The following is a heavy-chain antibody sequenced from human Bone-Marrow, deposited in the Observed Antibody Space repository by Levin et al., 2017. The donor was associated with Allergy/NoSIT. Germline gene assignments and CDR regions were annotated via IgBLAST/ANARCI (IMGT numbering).Heavy chain of an antibody. V-gene: IGHV4-4*02. J-gene: IGHJ5*02. CDR1: GVSIDTYNW. D-gene: IGHD6-25*01. CDR3: ARINQASGFKNWFDP. CDR2: INQRGTA. Sequence: KASETLSLTCDVSGVSIDTYNWWTWVRQPPGKGLQWIGEINQRGTATYNSSLRSQVLMSVDKSTNQFSLMVNSVTAADTAVYYCARINQASGFKNWFDPWGPGILVAVS.